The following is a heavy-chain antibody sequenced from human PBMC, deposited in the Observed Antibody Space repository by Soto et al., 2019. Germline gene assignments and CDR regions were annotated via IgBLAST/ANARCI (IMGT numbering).Heavy chain of an antibody. V-gene: IGHV1-69*13. CDR1: GGTFSSYA. CDR3: AMTRDGYNWREPFDY. CDR2: IIPIFGTA. Sequence: ASVKVSCKASGGTFSSYAISWVRQAPGQGLEWMGGIIPIFGTANYAQKFQGRVTITADESTSTAYMELSSLRSEDTAVYYCAMTRDGYNWREPFDYWGQGTLVTVSS. D-gene: IGHD5-12*01. J-gene: IGHJ4*02.